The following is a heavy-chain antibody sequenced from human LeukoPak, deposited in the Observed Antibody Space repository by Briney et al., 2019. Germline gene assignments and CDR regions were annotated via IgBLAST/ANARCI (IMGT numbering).Heavy chain of an antibody. Sequence: GGSLRLSCAASGFTFSSYAMSWVRQAPGKGLEWVSGISGSGDNTYYADSVKGRFTISRDNSKNTLYVQVNSLGTEDTAAYYCAKGSYYDSSGSFYFDHWSQGTLVTVSS. CDR3: AKGSYYDSSGSFYFDH. D-gene: IGHD3-22*01. V-gene: IGHV3-23*01. CDR2: ISGSGDNT. CDR1: GFTFSSYA. J-gene: IGHJ4*02.